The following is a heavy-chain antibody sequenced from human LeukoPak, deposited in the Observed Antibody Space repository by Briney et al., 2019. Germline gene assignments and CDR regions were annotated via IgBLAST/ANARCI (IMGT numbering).Heavy chain of an antibody. CDR2: MNPNSGNT. V-gene: IGHV1-8*01. CDR1: GYTFTSYD. D-gene: IGHD6-19*01. Sequence: ASVKVSCKASGYTFTSYDINWVRQATGQGLEWMGWMNPNSGNTGYAQKFQGRVTMTRNTSISTAYMELSSLRSEDTAVYYCARAPEYSSGWYADYWGQGTLVTVSS. CDR3: ARAPEYSSGWYADY. J-gene: IGHJ4*02.